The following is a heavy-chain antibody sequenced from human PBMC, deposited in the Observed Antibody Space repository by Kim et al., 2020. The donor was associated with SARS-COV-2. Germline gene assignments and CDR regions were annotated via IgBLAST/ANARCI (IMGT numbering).Heavy chain of an antibody. CDR2: ISYDGSNK. J-gene: IGHJ4*02. CDR3: AKDRDSGYDLDY. CDR1: GFTFSSYG. Sequence: GGSLRLSCAASGFTFSSYGMHWVRQAPGKGLEWVAVISYDGSNKYYADSVKGRFTISRDNSKNRLYLQMNSLRAEDTAVYYCAKDRDSGYDLDYWGQGTLVTVSS. V-gene: IGHV3-30*18. D-gene: IGHD5-12*01.